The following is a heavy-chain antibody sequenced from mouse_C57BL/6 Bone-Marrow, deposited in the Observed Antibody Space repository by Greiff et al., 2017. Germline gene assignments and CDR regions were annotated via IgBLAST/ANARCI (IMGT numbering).Heavy chain of an antibody. J-gene: IGHJ4*01. V-gene: IGHV5-12*01. D-gene: IGHD2-4*01. CDR3: VNSPMIKDAIDY. Sequence: EVKLMESGGGLVQPGGSLKLSCAASGFTFSDYYMYWVRQTPEKRLEWVAYISNGGGSTYYPDTVKGRFTISRDNAKNTLYLQMSRLKSEDTAMYYCVNSPMIKDAIDYWGQGTSVTVSS. CDR1: GFTFSDYY. CDR2: ISNGGGST.